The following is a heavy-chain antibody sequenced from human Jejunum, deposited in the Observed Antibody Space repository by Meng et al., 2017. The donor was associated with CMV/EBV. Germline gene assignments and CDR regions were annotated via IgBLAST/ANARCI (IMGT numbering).Heavy chain of an antibody. D-gene: IGHD2-2*01. CDR3: ARSCSSTTCRIDY. Sequence: LSGGSISTYFWNWIRQSPGKGLEWIGHVYYTGSTIYNPSLKSRVPISVDPSKNQFSLQLRSVTAADTAVYFCARSCSSTTCRIDYWGQGALVTVSS. V-gene: IGHV4-59*01. CDR1: GGSISTYF. J-gene: IGHJ4*02. CDR2: VYYTGST.